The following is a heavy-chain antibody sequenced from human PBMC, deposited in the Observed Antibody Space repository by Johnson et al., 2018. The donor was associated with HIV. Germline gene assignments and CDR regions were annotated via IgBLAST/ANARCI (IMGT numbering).Heavy chain of an antibody. J-gene: IGHJ3*02. V-gene: IGHV3-30*02. Sequence: QVQLVESGGGVVQPGRSLRLSCAASGFTFSSYGMHWVRQAPGKGLEWVAFIRYDGSNKYYADSVTGRFTISSDNSKNTLYLQMNSLRAEDTAVYYCAKGDCSGGSCYSFTDAFDIWGQGTMVTVSS. CDR1: GFTFSSYG. CDR3: AKGDCSGGSCYSFTDAFDI. D-gene: IGHD2-15*01. CDR2: IRYDGSNK.